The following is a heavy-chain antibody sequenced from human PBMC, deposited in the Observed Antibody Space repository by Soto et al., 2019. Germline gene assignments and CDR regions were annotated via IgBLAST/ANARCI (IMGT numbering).Heavy chain of an antibody. J-gene: IGHJ6*02. CDR2: VYYSGTP. CDR3: ARDLYLRTGPWGMDV. Sequence: QVQLQESGPGLVKPSETLSLTCTVSGGSVSSATYYWNWIRQPPGKGLEWIGSVYYSGTPNYNPSLQRRVTLSMDTSYNRLSLKLRSVTAADTAVYYCARDLYLRTGPWGMDVWGQGTTVTVSS. V-gene: IGHV4-61*01. CDR1: GGSVSSATYY. D-gene: IGHD1-1*01.